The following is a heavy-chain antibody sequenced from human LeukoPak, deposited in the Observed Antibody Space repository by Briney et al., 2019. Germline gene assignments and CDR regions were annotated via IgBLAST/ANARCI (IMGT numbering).Heavy chain of an antibody. V-gene: IGHV4-31*03. CDR3: ARVTTRGNWFDP. CDR2: IYYSGST. Sequence: SETLSLTCTVSGGSISSGGYYWSWIRQHPGKGLGWIGYIYYSGSTFYNPSLKSRVTISVDTSKNQFSLKLSSVTAADTAVYYCARVTTRGNWFDPWGQGTLVTVSS. D-gene: IGHD1-14*01. J-gene: IGHJ5*02. CDR1: GGSISSGGYY.